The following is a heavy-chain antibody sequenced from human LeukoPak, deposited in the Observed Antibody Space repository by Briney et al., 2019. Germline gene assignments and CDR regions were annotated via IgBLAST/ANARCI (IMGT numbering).Heavy chain of an antibody. V-gene: IGHV4-34*01. Sequence: PSETLSLTCAVYGGSLSGYYWSWICQPPGKGLEWIGEINHSGSTNYNPSLKSRVTISVDTSKNQFSLKLSSVTAADTAVYYCARHNWNDYYWGQGTLVTVSS. CDR3: ARHNWNDYY. D-gene: IGHD1-20*01. CDR1: GGSLSGYY. J-gene: IGHJ4*02. CDR2: INHSGST.